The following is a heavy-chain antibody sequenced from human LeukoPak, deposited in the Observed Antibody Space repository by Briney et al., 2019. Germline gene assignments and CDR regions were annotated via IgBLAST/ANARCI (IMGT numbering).Heavy chain of an antibody. V-gene: IGHV1-69*04. CDR1: GGTFSSYA. CDR2: IIPILGIA. D-gene: IGHD3-10*01. CDR3: AMFAMVRGVIISY. J-gene: IGHJ4*02. Sequence: SLKVSCTASGGTFSSYAISWVSQGPGQGLEWMGRIIPILGIANYAKKFQGNVTITADKSRAPAYRKLTSLRSEAPAVNYGAMFAMVRGVIISYWGQGTLVTVSS.